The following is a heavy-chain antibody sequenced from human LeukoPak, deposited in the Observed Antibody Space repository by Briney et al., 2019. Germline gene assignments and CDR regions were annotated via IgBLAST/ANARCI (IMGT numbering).Heavy chain of an antibody. CDR2: INHSGST. CDR3: ARGNDYGN. Sequence: SETLSLTCAVYGGSFSGYYWSWIRQPPGKGLEWIGEINHSGSTNYNPSLKSRVTISVDTSKNQFSPELSSVTAADTAVYYCARGNDYGNWGQGTLVTVSS. J-gene: IGHJ4*02. D-gene: IGHD4-17*01. V-gene: IGHV4-34*01. CDR1: GGSFSGYY.